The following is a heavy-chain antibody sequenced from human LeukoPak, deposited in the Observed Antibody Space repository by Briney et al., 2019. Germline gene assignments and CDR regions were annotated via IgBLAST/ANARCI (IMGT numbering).Heavy chain of an antibody. Sequence: GGSLRLSCAASGFTFDDYGMSWVRQAPGKGLEWVSAISGSGGSTYYADSVKGRFTISRDNSKNTLYLQMNSLRAEDTAVYYCAKEGRGGYSGYDYVDYFDYWGQGTLVTVSS. CDR2: ISGSGGST. V-gene: IGHV3-23*01. CDR1: GFTFDDYG. D-gene: IGHD5-12*01. J-gene: IGHJ4*02. CDR3: AKEGRGGYSGYDYVDYFDY.